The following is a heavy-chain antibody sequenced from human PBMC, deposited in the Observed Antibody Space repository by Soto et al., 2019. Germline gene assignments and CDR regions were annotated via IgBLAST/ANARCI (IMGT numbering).Heavy chain of an antibody. J-gene: IGHJ4*02. CDR3: ARDLGGWPDY. V-gene: IGHV1-69*04. CDR2: IIPMLDIT. Sequence: SVKVSCKASGGTFSNHIITWVRQAPGQGPEWMGRIIPMLDITNYAQKFQGRVTITADKSTTTAYMEVSSLRPEDTAVYYCARDLGGWPDYWGQGTLVTVSS. CDR1: GGTFSNHI. D-gene: IGHD2-15*01.